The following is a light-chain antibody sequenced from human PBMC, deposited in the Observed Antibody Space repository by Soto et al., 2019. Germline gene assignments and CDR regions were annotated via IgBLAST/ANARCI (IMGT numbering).Light chain of an antibody. V-gene: IGKV1-5*03. CDR3: QQYHIYSGT. CDR1: QTIDSW. CDR2: KAS. J-gene: IGKJ1*01. Sequence: DIPMTQSPSTLSASVGDRVTITCRASQTIDSWLAWYQLRPGKPPNLLIYKASTLASGVPSRFSGSGSGTEFTLTINSLQPDDFATYYCQQYHIYSGTFGQGTKVEIK.